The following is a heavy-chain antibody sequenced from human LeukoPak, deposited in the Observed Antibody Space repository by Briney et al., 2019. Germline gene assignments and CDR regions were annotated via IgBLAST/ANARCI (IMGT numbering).Heavy chain of an antibody. CDR2: IYTSGST. V-gene: IGHV4-4*07. CDR3: ARGGGVRGVSAPDY. D-gene: IGHD3-10*01. CDR1: GGSISSYY. Sequence: SETLSLTCTVSGGSISSYYWSWIRQPAGKGLEWIGRIYTSGSTNYNPSLKSRVTISVDTSKNQFSLKLSSVTAADTAVYYCARGGGVRGVSAPDYWGQGTLVTVSS. J-gene: IGHJ4*02.